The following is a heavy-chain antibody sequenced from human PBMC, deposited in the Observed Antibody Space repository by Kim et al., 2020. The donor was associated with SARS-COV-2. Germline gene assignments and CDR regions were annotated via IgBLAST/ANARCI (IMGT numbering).Heavy chain of an antibody. CDR1: GFTFSSYA. J-gene: IGHJ5*02. Sequence: GGSLRLSCAASGFTFSSYAMSWVRQAPGKGLEWVSAISGLNYSIYYADSVKGRFTISRDNSKNTLYLQMNSLRAEDTAVYYCAKGVHSTGYYNWFDPWGQGALVTVSS. D-gene: IGHD3-22*01. V-gene: IGHV3-23*01. CDR2: ISGLNYSI. CDR3: AKGVHSTGYYNWFDP.